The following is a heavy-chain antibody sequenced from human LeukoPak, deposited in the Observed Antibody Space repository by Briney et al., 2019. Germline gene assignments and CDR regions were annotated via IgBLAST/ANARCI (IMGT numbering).Heavy chain of an antibody. V-gene: IGHV3-30*18. Sequence: AGGSLRLSCAASGFTFSSYGMHWVRQAPGKGLEWVAVISYDGSNKYYADSVKGRFTISRDNSKNTLYLQMNSLRAEDTAVYYCAKSPGWWELHYYFDYWGQGTLVTVSS. CDR2: ISYDGSNK. J-gene: IGHJ4*02. CDR3: AKSPGWWELHYYFDY. D-gene: IGHD1-26*01. CDR1: GFTFSSYG.